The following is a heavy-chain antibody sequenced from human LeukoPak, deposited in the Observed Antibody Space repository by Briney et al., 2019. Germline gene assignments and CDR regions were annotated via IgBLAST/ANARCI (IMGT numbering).Heavy chain of an antibody. J-gene: IGHJ4*02. Sequence: SETLSLTCTVSGGSISSYYWSWIRQPPGKGLEWIGYIYYSGSTNYNPSLKSRVTISVDTSKNQFSLKLSSVTAADTAVYYCARDRRSKGGSFDYWGQGTLVTVSS. CDR1: GGSISSYY. V-gene: IGHV4-59*01. CDR2: IYYSGST. D-gene: IGHD1-26*01. CDR3: ARDRRSKGGSFDY.